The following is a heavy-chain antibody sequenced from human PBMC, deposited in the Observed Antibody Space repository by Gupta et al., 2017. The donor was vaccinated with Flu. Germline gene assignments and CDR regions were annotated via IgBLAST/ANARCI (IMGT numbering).Heavy chain of an antibody. D-gene: IGHD2-21*01. Sequence: WVRQATGMGLEWVANINEDGSEKYYVDSVSGRFTISKNDTKNSLFLQVTTLGVEDTSGYCCARHCSHHFDNWGRGGLVTVSS. CDR2: INEDGSEK. V-gene: IGHV3-7*01. CDR3: ARHCSHHFDN. J-gene: IGHJ4*02.